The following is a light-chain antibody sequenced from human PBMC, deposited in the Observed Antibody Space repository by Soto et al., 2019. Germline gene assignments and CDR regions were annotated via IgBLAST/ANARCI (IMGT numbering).Light chain of an antibody. CDR3: QQSYSTPMYT. CDR2: AAS. CDR1: QSISSY. Sequence: DIQMTQSPSSLSASVGDRVTITCRASQSISSYLNWYQQKPGKAPKLLIYAASSLQSGVPSRFXGSGSGTDFTLTIRSLQPEDFATYYCQQSYSTPMYTFGQGTKLEIK. V-gene: IGKV1-39*01. J-gene: IGKJ2*01.